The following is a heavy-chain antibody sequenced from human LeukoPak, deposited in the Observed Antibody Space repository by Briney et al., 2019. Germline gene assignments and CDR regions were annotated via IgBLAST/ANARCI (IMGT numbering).Heavy chain of an antibody. CDR1: GYTLTELS. J-gene: IGHJ4*02. CDR3: ATHAGYDSSGYSFDY. CDR2: FDPEDGET. D-gene: IGHD3-22*01. Sequence: EASVKVSCKVSGYTLTELSMHWVRQAPGKGLEWMGGFDPEDGETIYAQKFQGRVTMTEDTSTDTAYMELSSLRSEDTAVYYCATHAGYDSSGYSFDYWGQGTLVTVSS. V-gene: IGHV1-24*01.